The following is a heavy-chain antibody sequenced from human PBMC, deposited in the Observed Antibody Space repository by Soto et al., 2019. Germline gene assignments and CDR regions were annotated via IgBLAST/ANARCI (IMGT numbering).Heavy chain of an antibody. J-gene: IGHJ4*02. Sequence: EVQLLESGGGLVQPRGSLRLSCAASGFTFSTYAMSWVRQAPGKGLEWVSTISKSGSTTYYADSVKGRFTISRDNSKNTLFLQMSSLRGDDTAVYYCARGAWCDCWGQGTLVTVSS. D-gene: IGHD6-19*01. CDR2: ISKSGSTT. V-gene: IGHV3-23*01. CDR3: ARGAWCDC. CDR1: GFTFSTYA.